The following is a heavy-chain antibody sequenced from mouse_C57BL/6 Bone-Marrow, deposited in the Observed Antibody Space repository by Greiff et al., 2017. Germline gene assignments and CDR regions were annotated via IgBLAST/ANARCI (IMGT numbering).Heavy chain of an antibody. J-gene: IGHJ2*01. CDR2: ISSGGSYT. Sequence: EVKLVESGGDLVKPGGSLKLSCAASGFTFSSYGMSWVRQTPDKMLEWVATISSGGSYTSYPDSVKGRFTISRDNAKNTLYLQMSSLKSEDTAMYYCARHVLYHPGDYCDYWGQGTTLTVSS. CDR3: ARHVLYHPGDYCDY. CDR1: GFTFSSYG. D-gene: IGHD2-1*01. V-gene: IGHV5-6*01.